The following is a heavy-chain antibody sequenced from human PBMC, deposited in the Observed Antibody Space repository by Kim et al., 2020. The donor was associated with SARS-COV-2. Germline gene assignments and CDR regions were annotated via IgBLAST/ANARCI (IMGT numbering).Heavy chain of an antibody. J-gene: IGHJ3*02. CDR2: IYPGDSDT. D-gene: IGHD3-3*01. CDR1: GYSFTSYW. V-gene: IGHV5-51*01. Sequence: GASLKISCKGSGYSFTSYWIGWVRQMPGKGLEWMGIIYPGDSDTRYSPSFQGQVTISADKSISTAYLQCSSLKASDTAMYYCARLAAYDFWSGYYTGAFDIWGQGTMVTVSS. CDR3: ARLAAYDFWSGYYTGAFDI.